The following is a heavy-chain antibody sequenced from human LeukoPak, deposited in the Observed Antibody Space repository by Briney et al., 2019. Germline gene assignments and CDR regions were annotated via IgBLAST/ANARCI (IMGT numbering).Heavy chain of an antibody. CDR3: ARDSGREWFRELLRGFFDY. J-gene: IGHJ4*02. CDR1: GFTFSSYS. Sequence: GGSLRLSCAASGFTFSSYSMNWVRQAPGKGLEWVSSISSSSSYIYYADSVKGRFTISRDNAKNSLYLQMNSLGAEDTAVYYCARDSGREWFRELLRGFFDYWGQGTLVTVSS. D-gene: IGHD3-10*01. CDR2: ISSSSSYI. V-gene: IGHV3-21*01.